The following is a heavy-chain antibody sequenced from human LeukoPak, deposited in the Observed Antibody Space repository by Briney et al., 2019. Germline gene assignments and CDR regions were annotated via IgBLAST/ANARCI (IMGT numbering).Heavy chain of an antibody. V-gene: IGHV1-69*01. Sequence: GSSVKVSCKASGGTFSSYAISWVRQAPGQGLEWMGGIIPIFGTANYAQKFQGRVTITADESTSTAYMELSSLRSEDTAVYYCAATYYYGSGSYYPLDYWGQGTLVTVSS. CDR1: GGTFSSYA. CDR3: AATYYYGSGSYYPLDY. D-gene: IGHD3-10*01. CDR2: IIPIFGTA. J-gene: IGHJ4*02.